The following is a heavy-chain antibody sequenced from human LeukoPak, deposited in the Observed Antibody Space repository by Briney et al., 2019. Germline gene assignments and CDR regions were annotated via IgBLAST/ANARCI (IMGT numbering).Heavy chain of an antibody. CDR3: AKDSSQHSNIVVVPAASFDP. CDR2: INANSGTR. CDR1: GFAFSFFA. V-gene: IGHV3-23*01. Sequence: HPGGSLRLSCEASGFAFSFFAMSWLRQPPGKGLEWVSTINANSGTRSYAASVRGRFTISRDNSKNTVYLQLNTLRAEDTAVYYCAKDSSQHSNIVVVPAASFDPWGQGTLVTASS. D-gene: IGHD2-2*01. J-gene: IGHJ5*02.